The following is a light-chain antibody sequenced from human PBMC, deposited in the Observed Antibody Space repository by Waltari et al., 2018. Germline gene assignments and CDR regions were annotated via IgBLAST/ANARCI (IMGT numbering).Light chain of an antibody. Sequence: DIQMTQSPASLSASVGDRVTITCRASQSISTYLNWYKQKPGKAPKLLIYVASSLQSGVPSRFSGSESWADFTLTVNSLQPDDFATYYCQQSYTTPRTFSQGTKVEIK. CDR3: QQSYTTPRT. J-gene: IGKJ1*01. CDR1: QSISTY. V-gene: IGKV1-39*01. CDR2: VAS.